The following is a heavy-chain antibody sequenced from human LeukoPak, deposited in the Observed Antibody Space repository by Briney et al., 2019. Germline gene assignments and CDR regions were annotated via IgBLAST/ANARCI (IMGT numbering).Heavy chain of an antibody. CDR3: ARDRVDFWSGYPYYYYYYMDV. D-gene: IGHD3-3*01. CDR2: ISYDGSNK. J-gene: IGHJ6*03. V-gene: IGHV3-30*01. CDR1: GFTFSSYA. Sequence: GGSLRLSCAASGFTFSSYAMHWVRQAPGRGLEWVAVISYDGSNKYYADSVKGRFTISRDNSKNTLYLQMNSLRAEDTAVYYCARDRVDFWSGYPYYYYYYMDVWGKGTTVTVSS.